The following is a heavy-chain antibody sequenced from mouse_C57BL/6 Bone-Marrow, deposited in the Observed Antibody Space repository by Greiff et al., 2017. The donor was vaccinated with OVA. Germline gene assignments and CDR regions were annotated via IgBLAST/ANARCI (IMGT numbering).Heavy chain of an antibody. Sequence: VQLQESGPELVKPGASVKLSCKASGYTFTSYDINWVKQRPGQGLEWIGWIYPRDGSTKYNEKFKGKATLTVDTSSSTAYMELHSLTSEDSAVYFGARGGRLDLFFYDYDDWGQGTTLTVSS. CDR1: GYTFTSYD. V-gene: IGHV1-85*01. CDR2: IYPRDGST. J-gene: IGHJ2*01. D-gene: IGHD1-1*01. CDR3: ARGGRLDLFFYDYDD.